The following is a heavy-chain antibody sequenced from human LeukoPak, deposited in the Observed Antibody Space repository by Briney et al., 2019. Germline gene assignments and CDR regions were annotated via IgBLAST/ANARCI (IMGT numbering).Heavy chain of an antibody. Sequence: ASVKVSCKSSGYTVTINGISWVRQAPGRGLEWMGWISANSGDTIYAEKFHGRVTLTRDTSTGTAYMELNSLTYDDTAVYYCARDRWYAFDYWGQGTLVTVSS. V-gene: IGHV1-18*01. CDR1: GYTVTING. CDR2: ISANSGDT. CDR3: ARDRWYAFDY. D-gene: IGHD6-13*01. J-gene: IGHJ4*02.